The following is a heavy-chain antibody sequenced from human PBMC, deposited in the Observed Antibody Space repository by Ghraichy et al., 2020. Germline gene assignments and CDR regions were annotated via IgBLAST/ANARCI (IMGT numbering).Heavy chain of an antibody. CDR3: ARDSGPYYYGSEYYFDY. CDR2: IYTSGST. J-gene: IGHJ4*02. Sequence: SETLFLTCTVSGGSISSYYWSWIRQPAGKGLEWIGRIYTSGSTNYNPSLKSRVTMSVDTSKNQFSLKLSSVTAADTAVYYCARDSGPYYYGSEYYFDYWGQGTLVTVSS. V-gene: IGHV4-4*07. D-gene: IGHD3-10*01. CDR1: GGSISSYY.